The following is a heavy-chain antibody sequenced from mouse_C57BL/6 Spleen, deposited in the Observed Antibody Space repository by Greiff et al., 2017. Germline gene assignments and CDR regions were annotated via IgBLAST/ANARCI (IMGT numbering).Heavy chain of an antibody. CDR1: GYTFTSYG. Sequence: QVQLQQSGAELARPGASVKLSCKASGYTFTSYGISWVKQRTGQGLEWIGEIYPRSGNTSYNEKFKGKATLTADKSSSTAYMELRSLTSEDSAVYFCARKLGQGGAMDYWGQGTSVTVSS. J-gene: IGHJ4*01. CDR2: IYPRSGNT. CDR3: ARKLGQGGAMDY. V-gene: IGHV1-81*01. D-gene: IGHD4-1*01.